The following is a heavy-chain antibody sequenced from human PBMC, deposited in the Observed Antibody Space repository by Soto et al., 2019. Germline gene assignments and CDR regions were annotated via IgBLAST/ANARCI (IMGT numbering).Heavy chain of an antibody. V-gene: IGHV4-4*07. CDR3: ARGEEVAAQGSYYYYGADV. CDR2: LYTGGST. CDR1: GDSITRYS. Sequence: QVQLQESGPGLVKPSETLSLTCAVSGDSITRYSWSWIRQPPGKGLEWIGRLYTGGSTNYNPSLTSRVSMSLDTSKNQFSLKLTSATAADTAVYYCARGEEVAAQGSYYYYGADVWGHGTTVTVSS. D-gene: IGHD2-15*01. J-gene: IGHJ6*02.